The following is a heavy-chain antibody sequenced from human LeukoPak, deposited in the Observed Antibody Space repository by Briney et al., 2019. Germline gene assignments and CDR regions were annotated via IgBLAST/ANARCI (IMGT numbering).Heavy chain of an antibody. J-gene: IGHJ4*02. CDR3: ARHPSGSSFDY. CDR1: GGSISSSSYY. V-gene: IGHV4-39*01. D-gene: IGHD1-26*01. CDR2: IHYTGST. Sequence: SEALSLTCTVSGGSISSSSYYWGWIRQPPGKGLEWIGTIHYTGSTYYTPSLKSRVTVSVDTSNNQFSLKVSSVTAADTAAYYCARHPSGSSFDYWGQGTLVAVSS.